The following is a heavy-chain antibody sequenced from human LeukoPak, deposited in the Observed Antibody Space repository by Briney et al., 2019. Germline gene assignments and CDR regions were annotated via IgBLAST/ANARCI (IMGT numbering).Heavy chain of an antibody. CDR2: IYYTGST. Sequence: PSETLSLTCRLAGGFNSSFYWSCIRQPPEKGLEWIGCIYYTGSTNYNPSLKSRVTISVDPSKNHFSLNLTSADAGDAGVYYCSMLYSGHDYAFYIWGQGTMVTVSS. V-gene: IGHV4-59*01. J-gene: IGHJ3*02. D-gene: IGHD5-12*01. CDR3: SMLYSGHDYAFYI. CDR1: GGFNSSFY.